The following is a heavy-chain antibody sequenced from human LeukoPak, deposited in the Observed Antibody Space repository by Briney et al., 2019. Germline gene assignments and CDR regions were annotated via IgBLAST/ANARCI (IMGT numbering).Heavy chain of an antibody. CDR2: IDPGDGGA. CDR1: GYTFTAHY. V-gene: IGHV1-46*01. Sequence: ASVKVSCKASGYTFTAHYIHWVRQAPGQGLEWMGIIDPGDGGATYAQKFQGRLTMSRDTSTSTLYMELSRLRSEDTAIYYCARKAPHDTSGWYFDLRGRGTLVTVSS. D-gene: IGHD3-22*01. CDR3: ARKAPHDTSGWYFDL. J-gene: IGHJ2*01.